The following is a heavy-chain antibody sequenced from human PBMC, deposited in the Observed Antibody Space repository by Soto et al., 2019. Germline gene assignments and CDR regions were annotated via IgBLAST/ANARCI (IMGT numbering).Heavy chain of an antibody. Sequence: ASVKVSCKASGYTFSSYGLSWVRQAPGQGLQWMGWISTYNGNTNYAQNVQCRGTMTTDTSMSIAYMELRSLRSDNTAVYYCAIDRGSGWFLYWGQGTLVTVSS. CDR1: GYTFSSYG. D-gene: IGHD6-19*01. CDR2: ISTYNGNT. CDR3: AIDRGSGWFLY. J-gene: IGHJ4*02. V-gene: IGHV1-18*01.